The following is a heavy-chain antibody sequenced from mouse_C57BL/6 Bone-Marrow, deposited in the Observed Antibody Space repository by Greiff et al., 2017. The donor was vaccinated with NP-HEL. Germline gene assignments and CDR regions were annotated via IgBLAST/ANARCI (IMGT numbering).Heavy chain of an antibody. D-gene: IGHD4-1*01. CDR3: ARSSAWLGRAWFAY. Sequence: EVQLQQSGPELVKPGASVKISCKASGYTFTDYYMNWVKQSHGKSLEWIGDINPNNGGTSYNQKFKGKATLTVDKSSSTAYMELRSLTSEDSAVYYCARSSAWLGRAWFAYWGQGTLVTVSA. J-gene: IGHJ3*01. CDR2: INPNNGGT. CDR1: GYTFTDYY. V-gene: IGHV1-26*01.